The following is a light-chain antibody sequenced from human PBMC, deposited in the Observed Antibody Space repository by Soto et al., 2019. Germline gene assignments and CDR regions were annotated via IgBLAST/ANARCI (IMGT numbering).Light chain of an antibody. CDR1: QSVSSY. Sequence: EIVLTQSPATLSLSPGERATLSCRASQSVSSYLAWYQQKPGKAPKLLIFDASTLQSGVPPRFSGSGSGTEFTLTISSLQPDDFATYYCQHYTLYSASFGPGTKV. CDR3: QHYTLYSAS. J-gene: IGKJ1*01. CDR2: DAS. V-gene: IGKV3-11*01.